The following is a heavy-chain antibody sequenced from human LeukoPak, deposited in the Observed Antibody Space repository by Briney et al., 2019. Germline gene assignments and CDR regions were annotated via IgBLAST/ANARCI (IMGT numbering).Heavy chain of an antibody. CDR3: ARDHLPPSEQWLVV. CDR1: GFTFSSYA. V-gene: IGHV3-30*01. Sequence: GGSLRLSCAASGFTFSSYAMHWVGQAPGRGLEGVAVISYDGSNKYYADSVKGRFTISRDNSKNTLYLQMNSLRAEDTAVYFCARDHLPPSEQWLVVWGQGTLVTVSS. J-gene: IGHJ4*02. CDR2: ISYDGSNK. D-gene: IGHD6-19*01.